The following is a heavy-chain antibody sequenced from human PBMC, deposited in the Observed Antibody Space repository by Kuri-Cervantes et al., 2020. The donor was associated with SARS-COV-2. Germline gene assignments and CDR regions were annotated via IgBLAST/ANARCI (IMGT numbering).Heavy chain of an antibody. Sequence: ASVKVSCKASGGTFSSYAISWVRQAPGQGLEWMGWISAYNGNTNYAQKLQGRVTMATDTSTSTAYMELRSLRSDDTAVYYCAVGDCSGGSCYPDYYYGMDIWGQGTTVTVSS. J-gene: IGHJ6*02. D-gene: IGHD2-15*01. CDR3: AVGDCSGGSCYPDYYYGMDI. CDR2: ISAYNGNT. V-gene: IGHV1-18*01. CDR1: GGTFSSYA.